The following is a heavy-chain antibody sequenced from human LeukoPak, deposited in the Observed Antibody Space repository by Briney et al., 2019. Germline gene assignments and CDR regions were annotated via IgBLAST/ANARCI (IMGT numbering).Heavy chain of an antibody. J-gene: IGHJ6*03. CDR3: ARKGRVGSRGVRYYYYYYMDV. Sequence: SVKVSCKASGGTFSSYAISWVRQAPGQGLEWMGGIIPIFGTANYAQKFQGRVTITADKSTSTAYMELSSLRSEDTAVYYCARKGRVGSRGVRYYYYYYMDVWGKGTTVTVSS. V-gene: IGHV1-69*06. CDR1: GGTFSSYA. D-gene: IGHD3-10*01. CDR2: IIPIFGTA.